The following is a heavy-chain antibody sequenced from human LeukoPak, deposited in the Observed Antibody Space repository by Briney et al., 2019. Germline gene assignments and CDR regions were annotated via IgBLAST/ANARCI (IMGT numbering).Heavy chain of an antibody. J-gene: IGHJ4*02. D-gene: IGHD4-17*01. CDR3: ARGTIITVTDS. CDR2: IYYSGST. Sequence: PSETLSLTCTVSGGSISSYYWSWIRQPPGKGLEWIGYIYYSGSTNYNPSLESRVTISVDESKTQLSLRLESVTAADTAVYYCARGTIITVTDSWGPGTLVTVSS. V-gene: IGHV4-59*12. CDR1: GGSISSYY.